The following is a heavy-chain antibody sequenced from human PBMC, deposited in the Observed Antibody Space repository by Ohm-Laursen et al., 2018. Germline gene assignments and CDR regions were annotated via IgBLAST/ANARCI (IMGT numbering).Heavy chain of an antibody. CDR1: GFTFSSYS. CDR2: ISTSTSYI. V-gene: IGHV3-21*01. Sequence: SLRLSCAASGFTFSSYSMNWVRQAPGKGLEWVSSISTSTSYIYYADSVKGRFTISRDNAKNSLYLQMNSLRAEDTAVYYCARVGANNWFDPWGQGTLVTVSS. CDR3: ARVGANNWFDP. D-gene: IGHD1-26*01. J-gene: IGHJ5*02.